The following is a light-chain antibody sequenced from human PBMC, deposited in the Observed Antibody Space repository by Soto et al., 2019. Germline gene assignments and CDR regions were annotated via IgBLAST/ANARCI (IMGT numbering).Light chain of an antibody. CDR1: QTLRND. Sequence: EIVITQSPATLSVSAGERATLSCGASQTLRNDLAWYRQKPGQAPRLLIYNASTRATGIPARFSGSGSGTEFTLTIGSLQSEDFAVYYCQQYGSSPLTFGGGTKVDTK. J-gene: IGKJ4*01. CDR2: NAS. CDR3: QQYGSSPLT. V-gene: IGKV3-15*01.